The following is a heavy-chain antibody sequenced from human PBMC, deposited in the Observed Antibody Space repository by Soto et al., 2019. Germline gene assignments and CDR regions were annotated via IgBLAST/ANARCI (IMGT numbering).Heavy chain of an antibody. V-gene: IGHV4-34*01. CDR2: ISHSGST. D-gene: IGHD3-9*01. J-gene: IGHJ3*02. CDR1: DASFSGFW. CDR3: AILDIFNVSLTDSFDI. Sequence: QVQLRQWGAGLLEPSETLSLTCGVSDASFSGFWWIWIRQPPGKGLEWIGEISHSGSTKYNASLKPLPSISVATSTSPFVLQLSPVTAAATAVYYCAILDIFNVSLTDSFDIWGQAPLFTVSS.